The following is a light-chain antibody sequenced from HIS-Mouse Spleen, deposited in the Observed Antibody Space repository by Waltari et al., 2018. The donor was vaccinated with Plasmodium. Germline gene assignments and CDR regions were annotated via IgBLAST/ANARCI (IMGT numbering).Light chain of an antibody. CDR2: EVS. CDR3: SSYAGSNNLV. V-gene: IGLV2-8*01. J-gene: IGLJ2*01. Sequence: QSALTQPPSASGSPGQSVTISCTGTSSDVGGYNYVSWYQQHPGKAPNIMMYEVSKRPSGVPDRFSGSKSGNTASLTVSGLQAEDEADYYCSSYAGSNNLVFGGGTKLTVL. CDR1: SSDVGGYNY.